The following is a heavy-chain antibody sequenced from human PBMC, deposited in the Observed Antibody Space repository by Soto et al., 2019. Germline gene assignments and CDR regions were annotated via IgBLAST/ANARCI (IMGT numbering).Heavy chain of an antibody. V-gene: IGHV1-24*01. J-gene: IGHJ3*02. CDR3: ATGTGWYDAFDI. CDR2: FDPEDGET. CDR1: GYTLTELS. Sequence: GPPVKVSCKVSGYTLTELSMHWVRQAPGKGLEWMGGFDPEDGETIYAQKFQGRVTMTEDTSTDTAYMELSSLRSEDTAVYYCATGTGWYDAFDIWGQGTMVTVSS. D-gene: IGHD6-19*01.